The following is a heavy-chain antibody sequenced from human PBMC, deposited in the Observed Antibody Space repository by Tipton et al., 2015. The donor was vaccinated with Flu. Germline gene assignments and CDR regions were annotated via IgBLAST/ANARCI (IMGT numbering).Heavy chain of an antibody. CDR3: ERRDYSNYVSEPKNWFDP. CDR1: GNSIRSANYY. J-gene: IGHJ5*02. CDR2: IFHSGNA. V-gene: IGHV4-38-2*02. Sequence: TLSLTCTVSGNSIRSANYYWGWIRQPPGKGLEWIGNIFHSGNAYHNPSLKSRVTISVDTSKNQFSLKLTSVTAADTAVYYCERRDYSNYVSEPKNWFDPWGQGTLVTVSS. D-gene: IGHD4-11*01.